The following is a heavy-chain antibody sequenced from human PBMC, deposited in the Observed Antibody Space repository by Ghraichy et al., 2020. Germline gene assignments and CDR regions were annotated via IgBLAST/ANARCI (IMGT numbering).Heavy chain of an antibody. CDR1: GGSFSGYY. CDR2: INHSGST. Sequence: SETLSLTCAVYGGSFSGYYWSWIRQPPGKGLEWIGEINHSGSTNYNPSLKSRVTISVDTSKNQFSLKLSSVTAADTAVYYCARRPRDSSSWYSPKYYFDYWGQGTLVTVSS. J-gene: IGHJ4*02. D-gene: IGHD6-13*01. CDR3: ARRPRDSSSWYSPKYYFDY. V-gene: IGHV4-34*01.